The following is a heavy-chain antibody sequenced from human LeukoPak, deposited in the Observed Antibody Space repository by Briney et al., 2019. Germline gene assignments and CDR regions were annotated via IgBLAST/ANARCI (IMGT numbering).Heavy chain of an antibody. CDR2: IKSKTDGGTT. Sequence: GGSLRLSCAASGFTFSNAWMSWVRQAPGKGLEWVGRIKSKTDGGTTDYAAPVKGGFTISRDDSKNTLYLQMNSLKTEDTAVYYCLSFAYGDYSWWYYGMDVWGQGTTVTVSS. V-gene: IGHV3-15*01. J-gene: IGHJ6*02. D-gene: IGHD4-17*01. CDR1: GFTFSNAW. CDR3: LSFAYGDYSWWYYGMDV.